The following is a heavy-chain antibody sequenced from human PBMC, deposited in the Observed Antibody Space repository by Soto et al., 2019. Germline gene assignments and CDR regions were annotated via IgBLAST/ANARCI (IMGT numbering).Heavy chain of an antibody. J-gene: IGHJ6*03. D-gene: IGHD6-13*01. CDR1: GFTFSDYY. CDR2: ISSSGSTI. V-gene: IGHV3-11*01. Sequence: GGSLRLSCAASGFTFSDYYMSWIRQAPGKGLEWVSYISSSGSTIYYADSVKGRFTISRDNAKNSLYLQMNSLRAEDTAVYYCARSLEAASYYYYYYMDVWGKGTTVTVSS. CDR3: ARSLEAASYYYYYYMDV.